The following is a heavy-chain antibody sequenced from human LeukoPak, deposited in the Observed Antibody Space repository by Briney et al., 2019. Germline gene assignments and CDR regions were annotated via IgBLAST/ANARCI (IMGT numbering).Heavy chain of an antibody. Sequence: GASVKVSCKASGYTFTSYGISWVRQAPGQGLEWMGWINPNSGGTYYSKKFQGRVTMTRDTSISTVFMELSTLRSDDTAVYYCTRDRVGPTSVITPGAFEIWGQGTMVTVSS. CDR1: GYTFTSYG. V-gene: IGHV1-2*02. J-gene: IGHJ3*02. CDR3: TRDRVGPTSVITPGAFEI. D-gene: IGHD4-23*01. CDR2: INPNSGGT.